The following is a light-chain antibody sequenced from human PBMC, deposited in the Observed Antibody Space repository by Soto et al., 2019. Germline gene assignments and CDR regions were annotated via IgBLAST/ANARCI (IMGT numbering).Light chain of an antibody. Sequence: DIQITQSPSTLSAPVGDRVTSNCRARSGMSSWLAWYQQKPGKAPKVLIYDASSLESGVPSRCSGSGAGTELTPTISSLQPDDFATYSCQQYNSYPYTFGKGTKREIK. V-gene: IGKV1-5*01. J-gene: IGKJ2*01. CDR1: SGMSSW. CDR2: DAS. CDR3: QQYNSYPYT.